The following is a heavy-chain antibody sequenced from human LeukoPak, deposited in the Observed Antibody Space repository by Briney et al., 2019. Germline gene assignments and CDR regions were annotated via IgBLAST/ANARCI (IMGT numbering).Heavy chain of an antibody. D-gene: IGHD1-1*01. Sequence: GGSLRLSCAASGFTFSSYSMNWVRQAPGKGLEWVANIKQGGSEKYYVDSVKGRFTIPRDNAKNSLYLQMNSLRAEDTAMYYCARDARTASGNFDIWGQGTMVTVSS. CDR1: GFTFSSYS. CDR3: ARDARTASGNFDI. J-gene: IGHJ3*02. V-gene: IGHV3-7*01. CDR2: IKQGGSEK.